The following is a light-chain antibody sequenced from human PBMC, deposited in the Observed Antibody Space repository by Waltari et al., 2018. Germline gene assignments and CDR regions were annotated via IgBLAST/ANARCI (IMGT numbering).Light chain of an antibody. Sequence: QLVLTQSPSASASLGAAVKLTCTLSTGHSSNTLACRQQRPEKGPRYLMKVNSDGSHRKGDEIPVRFSGSSSGAERYLTISTVQSEDEADYYCQTGGHGTWVFGGGTKLTVL. V-gene: IGLV4-69*01. CDR3: QTGGHGTWV. J-gene: IGLJ3*02. CDR2: VNSDGSH. CDR1: TGHSSNT.